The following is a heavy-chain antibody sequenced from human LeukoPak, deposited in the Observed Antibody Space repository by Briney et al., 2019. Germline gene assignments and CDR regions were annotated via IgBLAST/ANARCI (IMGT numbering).Heavy chain of an antibody. D-gene: IGHD3-10*01. CDR2: IKQDGSEK. CDR1: GFTFGSYW. CDR3: ARGGAPGFYFDY. J-gene: IGHJ4*02. V-gene: IGHV3-7*01. Sequence: PGGSLRLSCAASGFTFGSYWMSWVRQAPGKGLEWVANIKQDGSEKYYLDSVKGRFTISRDNAKNSLYLHMTSLRADDTAVYYCARGGAPGFYFDYWGQGTLVTVSS.